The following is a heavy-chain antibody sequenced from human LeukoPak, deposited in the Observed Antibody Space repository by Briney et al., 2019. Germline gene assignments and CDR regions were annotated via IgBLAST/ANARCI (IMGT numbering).Heavy chain of an antibody. V-gene: IGHV1-8*03. J-gene: IGHJ3*01. CDR3: VKRLTLGDLSIKGAFAL. D-gene: IGHD3-16*02. CDR2: MNPNSGNT. CDR1: GYTFTSYD. Sequence: ASVKVSCKASGYTFTSYDINWVRQATGQGLEWRGWMNPNSGNTGYAQKFQGRVTITRNTSISTAYMELSSLRSEDSAMYYCVKRLTLGDLSIKGAFALWGRGTMVTVAA.